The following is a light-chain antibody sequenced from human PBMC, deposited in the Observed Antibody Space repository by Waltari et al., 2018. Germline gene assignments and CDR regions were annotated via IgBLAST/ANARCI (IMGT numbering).Light chain of an antibody. CDR2: EVS. CDR3: SSYTSSSTVV. V-gene: IGLV2-14*01. J-gene: IGLJ2*01. CDR1: SRDVGGYNY. Sequence: QSALTQPASVSGSPGQSITISCTGTSRDVGGYNYFSWYQQHPGKAPKLMIYEVSNRPSGVSNRFPGSKSGNTASLTISGLQAEDEADYYCSSYTSSSTVVFGGGTKLTVL.